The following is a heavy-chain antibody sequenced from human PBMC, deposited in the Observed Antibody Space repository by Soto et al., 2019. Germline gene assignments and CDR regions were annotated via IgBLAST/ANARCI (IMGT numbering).Heavy chain of an antibody. CDR2: VSHDGRNT. D-gene: IGHD6-19*01. CDR3: AKGGRQWLVTSDFNY. Sequence: VQLVESGGGVVQPGRSLRLSCAASGFTFSDDAMHWVRQAPGKRLEWVAVVSHDGRNTQDADSVKGRFTITRDSSKCTVSLEMTSLRAEDTAVYYCAKGGRQWLVTSDFNYWGQGALVTVSS. J-gene: IGHJ4*02. V-gene: IGHV3-30*18. CDR1: GFTFSDDA.